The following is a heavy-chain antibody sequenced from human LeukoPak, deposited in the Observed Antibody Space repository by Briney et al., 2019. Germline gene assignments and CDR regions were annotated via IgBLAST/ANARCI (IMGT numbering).Heavy chain of an antibody. J-gene: IGHJ4*02. Sequence: ALVTVSCKASGYTFTSYCSSWVRQAPGQGLEWMGWISAYNRNTNYAQSLQGRVTMTTDRSTSTAYMEVRSLRSDNTDVYYCARGILRQWLGYWGQGTLVTVSS. V-gene: IGHV1-18*04. CDR2: ISAYNRNT. CDR1: GYTFTSYC. D-gene: IGHD6-19*01. CDR3: ARGILRQWLGY.